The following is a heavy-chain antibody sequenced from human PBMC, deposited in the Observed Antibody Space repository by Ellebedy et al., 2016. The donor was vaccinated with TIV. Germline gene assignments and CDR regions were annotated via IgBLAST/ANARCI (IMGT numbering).Heavy chain of an antibody. CDR1: GFTFSSYS. CDR3: ARDSFYGDLPGGAFDI. CDR2: ISSSSSTI. V-gene: IGHV3-48*01. J-gene: IGHJ3*02. D-gene: IGHD4-17*01. Sequence: GGSLRLXXAASGFTFSSYSMNWVRQAPGKGLEWVSYISSSSSTIYYADSVKGRFTISRDNAKNSLYLQMNSLRAEDTAVYYCARDSFYGDLPGGAFDIWGQGTMVTVSS.